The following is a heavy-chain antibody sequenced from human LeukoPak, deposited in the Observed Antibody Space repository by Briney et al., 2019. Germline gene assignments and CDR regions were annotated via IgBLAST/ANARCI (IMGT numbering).Heavy chain of an antibody. V-gene: IGHV4-34*01. CDR3: ARGRDY. Sequence: SETLSLTCAVYGGSSSGYYWSWIRQPPGKGLEWIGEINHSGSTNYNPSLKSRVTISVDTSKNQFSLKLSSVTAADTAVYYCARGRDYWGQGTLVTVSS. J-gene: IGHJ4*02. CDR2: INHSGST. CDR1: GGSSSGYY.